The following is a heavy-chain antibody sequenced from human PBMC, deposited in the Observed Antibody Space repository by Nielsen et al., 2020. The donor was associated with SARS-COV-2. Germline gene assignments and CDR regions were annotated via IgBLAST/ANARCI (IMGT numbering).Heavy chain of an antibody. J-gene: IGHJ4*02. CDR3: AKGNYDSSGYFDY. D-gene: IGHD3-22*01. CDR1: GFTFTSYA. Sequence: GGSLRLSCAASGFTFTSYAMSWVRQAPGKGLEWVSAIGGSGGSTWYADSVKGRFTISRDNSKNTLFLQLNGLRAEDTAVYYCAKGNYDSSGYFDYWGQGTLVTVSS. CDR2: IGGSGGST. V-gene: IGHV3-23*01.